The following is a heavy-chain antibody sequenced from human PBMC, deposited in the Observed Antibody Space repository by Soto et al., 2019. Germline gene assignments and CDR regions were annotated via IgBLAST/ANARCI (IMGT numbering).Heavy chain of an antibody. V-gene: IGHV4-30-4*01. CDR1: GGSISSGDYY. J-gene: IGHJ4*02. Sequence: PSETLSLTCTVSGGSISSGDYYWSWIRQPPGKGLEWIGYIYYSGSTYYNPSLKSRVTISVDTSKNQFSLKLSSVTAADTAVYYCARANIRYFEPYYFDYWGQGNLVTVSS. CDR3: ARANIRYFEPYYFDY. CDR2: IYYSGST. D-gene: IGHD3-9*01.